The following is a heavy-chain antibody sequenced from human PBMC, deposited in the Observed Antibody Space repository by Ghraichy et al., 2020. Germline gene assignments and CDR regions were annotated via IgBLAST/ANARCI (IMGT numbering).Heavy chain of an antibody. Sequence: SETLSLTCTVSGGSIDSGTFYWSWIRQPPGKGLEWISYISYSGDTYDNLSLTSRVTTSADTSKTQFSLELSSVTAADTAVYFCARGFCSRGTCHIFDLWGPGILVTVSS. D-gene: IGHD2-15*01. CDR1: GGSIDSGTFY. V-gene: IGHV4-30-4*01. CDR2: ISYSGDT. J-gene: IGHJ4*02. CDR3: ARGFCSRGTCHIFDL.